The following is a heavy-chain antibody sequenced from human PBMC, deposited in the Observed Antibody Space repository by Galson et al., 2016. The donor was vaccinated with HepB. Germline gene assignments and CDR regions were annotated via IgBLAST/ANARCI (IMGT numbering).Heavy chain of an antibody. J-gene: IGHJ4*02. V-gene: IGHV4-59*01. D-gene: IGHD3-16*01. CDR3: ARVWGSMLYYFDF. CDR1: GGSISSYY. Sequence: ETLSLTCTVSGGSISSYYWSWIRQPPGKGLEWIGYIDYIGGTDYNPSLKSRVTISEDTSKNQFSLKLSSVTAADTAVYYCARVWGSMLYYFDFWGQGTLVTVYS. CDR2: IDYIGGT.